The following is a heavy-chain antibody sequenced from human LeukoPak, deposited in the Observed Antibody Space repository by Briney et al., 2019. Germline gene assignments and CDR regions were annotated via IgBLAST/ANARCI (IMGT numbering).Heavy chain of an antibody. CDR1: GYTFTCYY. Sequence: ASVKVSCKASGYTFTCYYMHWVRQAPGQGLEWMGRINPNSGGTNYAQKFQGRVTMTRDTSISTAYMELSRLRSDDTAVYYCASPQWSNYDSSGYYGDYWGQGTLVTVSS. CDR2: INPNSGGT. V-gene: IGHV1-2*06. CDR3: ASPQWSNYDSSGYYGDY. J-gene: IGHJ4*02. D-gene: IGHD3-22*01.